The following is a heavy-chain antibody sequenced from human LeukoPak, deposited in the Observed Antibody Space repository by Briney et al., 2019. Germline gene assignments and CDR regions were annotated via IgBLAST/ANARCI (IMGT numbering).Heavy chain of an antibody. D-gene: IGHD3-16*01. V-gene: IGHV4-59*01. CDR1: GGSISSYY. CDR3: ARVPGDPNAFDI. Sequence: SETLSLTCTVSGGSISSYYWSWIRQPPGEGLEWIGYIYYSGSTNYNPSLKSRVTISVDTSKNQFSLKLSSVTAADTAVYYCARVPGDPNAFDIWGQGTMVTVSS. CDR2: IYYSGST. J-gene: IGHJ3*02.